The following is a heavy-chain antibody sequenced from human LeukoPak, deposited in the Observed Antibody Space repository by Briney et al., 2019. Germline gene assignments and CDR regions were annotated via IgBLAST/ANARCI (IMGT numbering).Heavy chain of an antibody. CDR2: IYYSGST. D-gene: IGHD4-17*01. V-gene: IGHV4-59*01. CDR3: ARALNDYGDYMVRWFDP. Sequence: PSETLSLTCTVSGGSISSYYWSWIRQPPGKGLEWIGYIYYSGSTNYNPSLKSRVTISVDTSKNQFSLKLSSVTAADTAVYYCARALNDYGDYMVRWFDPWGQGTLVTVSS. CDR1: GGSISSYY. J-gene: IGHJ5*02.